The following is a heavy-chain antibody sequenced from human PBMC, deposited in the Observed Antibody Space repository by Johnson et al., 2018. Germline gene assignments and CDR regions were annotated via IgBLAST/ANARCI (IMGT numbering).Heavy chain of an antibody. CDR2: LSSSGGSK. J-gene: IGHJ3*02. V-gene: IGHV3-23*04. Sequence: VQLVQSGGGLVQPGGSLRLSCAASGFTFSDYYMSWIRQAPGKGLEWVSYLSSSGGSKYYADSVKGRSPISRDNSKHTLYLQMNSLRAEDTAVYYCAKDRGYGGRDAFDIWGQGTMVTVSS. D-gene: IGHD4-23*01. CDR1: GFTFSDYY. CDR3: AKDRGYGGRDAFDI.